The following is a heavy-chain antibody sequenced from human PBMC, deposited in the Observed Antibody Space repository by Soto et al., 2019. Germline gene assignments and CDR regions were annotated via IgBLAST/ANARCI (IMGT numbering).Heavy chain of an antibody. V-gene: IGHV1-18*01. CDR2: ISAYNGNT. Sequence: QVQLVQSGAEVKKPGASVKVSCKASGYTFTSYYISRVRQAPGQGLEWMGWISAYNGNTNYAQKLQGRVTMTTDTSTRTAYLELRTLRSDDTPVHYCARDLPPVDSWGQGTLITVSS. CDR3: ARDLPPVDS. CDR1: GYTFTSYY. J-gene: IGHJ4*02. D-gene: IGHD4-17*01.